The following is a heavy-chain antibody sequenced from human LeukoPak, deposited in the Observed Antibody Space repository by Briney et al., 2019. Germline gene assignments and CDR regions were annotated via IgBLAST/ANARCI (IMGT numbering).Heavy chain of an antibody. J-gene: IGHJ4*02. CDR2: IYSGGST. CDR3: AKLFRYSNPVWADY. D-gene: IGHD4-11*01. Sequence: GGSLRLSCAASGFTVSSNYMSWVRQAPGKGLEWVSVIYSGGSTYYADSVKGRFTISRDNSKNTLYLQMHSLRAEDTAVYYCAKLFRYSNPVWADYWGQGTLVTVSS. V-gene: IGHV3-66*01. CDR1: GFTVSSNY.